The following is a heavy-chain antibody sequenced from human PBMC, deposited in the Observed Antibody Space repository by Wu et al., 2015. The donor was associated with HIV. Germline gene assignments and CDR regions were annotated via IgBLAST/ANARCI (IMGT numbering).Heavy chain of an antibody. CDR2: IIPVFGTA. Sequence: QVQLVQSGAEVKKPGSSVKVSCKASGGTFSNYAINWVRQAPGQGLEWMGRIIPVFGTANYAQKFQGRVTISADESTSTVYMELINLRFEDTAVFYCARGRSYYDSSGYYFFDYWGQGTLVTVSS. CDR1: GGTFSNYA. J-gene: IGHJ4*02. V-gene: IGHV1-69*13. D-gene: IGHD3-22*01. CDR3: ARGRSYYDSSGYYFFDY.